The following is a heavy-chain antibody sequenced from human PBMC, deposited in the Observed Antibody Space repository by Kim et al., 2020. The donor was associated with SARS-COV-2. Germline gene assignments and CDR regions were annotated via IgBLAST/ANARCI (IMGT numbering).Heavy chain of an antibody. Sequence: GIANYAQKFQGRVTITADKSTSTAYMELSSLRSEDTAVYYCASSNGGNSDWGQGTLVTVSS. J-gene: IGHJ4*02. V-gene: IGHV1-69*02. CDR3: ASSNGGNSD. CDR2: GIA. D-gene: IGHD2-21*02.